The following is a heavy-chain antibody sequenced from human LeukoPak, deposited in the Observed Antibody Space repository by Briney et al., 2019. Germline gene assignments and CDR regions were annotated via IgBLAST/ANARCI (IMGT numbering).Heavy chain of an antibody. D-gene: IGHD3-3*01. V-gene: IGHV4-34*01. CDR1: GGAFSGYY. J-gene: IGHJ4*02. CDR3: ARRRGDFWSGYYTGIVREKGYYFDY. CDR2: INHSGST. Sequence: SETLSLTCAVYGGAFSGYYWSWIRQPPGKGLECSGEINHSGSTNYNPSLKSRVTISVDTSKNQFSLKLRSVPAADTAVYYCARRRGDFWSGYYTGIVREKGYYFDYWGQGTLVTVSS.